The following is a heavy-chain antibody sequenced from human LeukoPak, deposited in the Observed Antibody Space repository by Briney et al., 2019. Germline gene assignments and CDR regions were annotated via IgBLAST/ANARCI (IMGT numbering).Heavy chain of an antibody. CDR3: ARGGAGSYWRAEYFQH. V-gene: IGHV3-48*01. D-gene: IGHD1-26*01. J-gene: IGHJ1*01. Sequence: GGSLRLSCAASGFTFSSYSMNWVRQAPGKGLEWVSYISSSSSTIYYADSVKGRFTISRYNAKNSLYLQMNSLRAEDTAVYYCARGGAGSYWRAEYFQHWGQGTLVTVSS. CDR2: ISSSSSTI. CDR1: GFTFSSYS.